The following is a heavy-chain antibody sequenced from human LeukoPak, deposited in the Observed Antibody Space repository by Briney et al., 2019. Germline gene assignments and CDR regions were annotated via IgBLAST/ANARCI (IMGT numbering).Heavy chain of an antibody. Sequence: ASVKVSCKASGGTFSSYAISWVRQAPGQGLEWMGRIIPILGIANYAQKFQGRVTITADKSTSTAYMELSSLRSDDTAVYYCARDMDSSGWSVYYGMDVWGQGTTVTVSS. CDR3: ARDMDSSGWSVYYGMDV. J-gene: IGHJ6*02. D-gene: IGHD6-19*01. CDR2: IIPILGIA. CDR1: GGTFSSYA. V-gene: IGHV1-69*04.